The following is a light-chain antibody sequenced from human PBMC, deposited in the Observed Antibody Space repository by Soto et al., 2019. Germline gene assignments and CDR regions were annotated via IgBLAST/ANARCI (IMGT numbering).Light chain of an antibody. V-gene: IGKV1-5*03. Sequence: DIQMTQSPSTLSASVGDRDTSTCRASQSISSWLAWYQQKPGKAPKLLIYKASSLESGVPSRFSGSGSGTEFTLTISSLQPDDFATYYCQQYNSYSPWSFGQGTKVEIK. CDR1: QSISSW. J-gene: IGKJ1*01. CDR2: KAS. CDR3: QQYNSYSPWS.